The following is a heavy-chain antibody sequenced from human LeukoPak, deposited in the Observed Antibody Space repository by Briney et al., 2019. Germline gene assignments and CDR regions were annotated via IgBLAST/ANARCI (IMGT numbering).Heavy chain of an antibody. Sequence: SQTLSLTCAISGDSVSSNSAAWNWIRQSPSRGLEWLVRTYYRSKWYNDYAVSVKSRITINPDTSKNQFSLQLNSVTPEDTAVYYCARLEAVAGTSYYYGMDVWGQGTTVTVSS. CDR1: GDSVSSNSAA. CDR3: ARLEAVAGTSYYYGMDV. D-gene: IGHD6-19*01. V-gene: IGHV6-1*01. CDR2: TYYRSKWYN. J-gene: IGHJ6*02.